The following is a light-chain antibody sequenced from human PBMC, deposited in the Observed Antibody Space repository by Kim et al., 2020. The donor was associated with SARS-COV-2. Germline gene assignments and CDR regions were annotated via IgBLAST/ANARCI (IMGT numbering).Light chain of an antibody. CDR3: NSRDSNDNVV. J-gene: IGLJ2*01. Sequence: LGQTVRITGQGDSLRSYYATWYQQKPGQAPIVVIYGKNNRPSGIPDRFSGSSSGNTASLTITGTQAGDEADYYCNSRDSNDNVVFGGGTQLTVL. CDR1: SLRSYY. CDR2: GKN. V-gene: IGLV3-19*01.